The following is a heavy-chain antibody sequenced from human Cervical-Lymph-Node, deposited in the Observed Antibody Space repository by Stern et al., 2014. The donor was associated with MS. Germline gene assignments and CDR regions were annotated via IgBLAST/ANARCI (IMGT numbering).Heavy chain of an antibody. D-gene: IGHD1-1*01. CDR3: ARSLNWNDVEDYHYGLDV. CDR2: LHPNSGDT. CDR1: GYTFTGYY. Sequence: VQLVESGAEVKKPGASVKVPCKASGYTFTGYYLHWVRQAPGQGLEWMGRLHPNSGDTKYAQNFQDRVTMTRDTSISTAYMELSRLRSDDTAMYYCARSLNWNDVEDYHYGLDVWGQGTTVTVSS. J-gene: IGHJ6*02. V-gene: IGHV1-2*06.